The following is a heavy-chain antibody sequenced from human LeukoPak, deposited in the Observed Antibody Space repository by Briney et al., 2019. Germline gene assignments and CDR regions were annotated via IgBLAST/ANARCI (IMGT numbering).Heavy chain of an antibody. J-gene: IGHJ4*02. CDR2: IKQDGSEK. V-gene: IGHV3-7*01. CDR1: GFTLSRYW. D-gene: IGHD2-21*01. Sequence: PGGSLRLSCTASGFTLSRYWMSWVRQAPGKGLEWVANIKQDGSEKYYVDFVKGRFTISRDNAKNSLYLQMNSLRAEDTAVYYCARATYSYFDSWGQGTLVTVSS. CDR3: ARATYSYFDS.